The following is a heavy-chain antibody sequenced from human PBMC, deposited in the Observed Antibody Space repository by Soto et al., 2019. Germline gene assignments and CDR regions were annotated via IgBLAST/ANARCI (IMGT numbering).Heavy chain of an antibody. V-gene: IGHV3-15*07. J-gene: IGHJ4*02. CDR2: IKSKTDSETT. CDR3: TTESEHTYGLL. CDR1: GFIFIDAW. Sequence: GGSLRLSCAASGFIFIDAWMNWVRQAPGKGLEWVGRIKSKTDSETTDYAAPVKGRFTISRDDSKNTLYLQMNSLKSEDTGVYYCTTESEHTYGLLWGQGTLVTVSS. D-gene: IGHD5-18*01.